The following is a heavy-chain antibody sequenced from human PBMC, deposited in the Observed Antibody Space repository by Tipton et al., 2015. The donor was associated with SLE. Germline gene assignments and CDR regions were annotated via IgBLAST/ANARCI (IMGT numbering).Heavy chain of an antibody. Sequence: TLSLTCIVSGDSISSSSHYWSWIRQPPGKGLEWIGYIYYSGSTDYNPSLKSRVTISVDTSKNQFSLKLSSITAADTAVYYCARGREQQLVHWYFDLWGRGTLVTVSS. CDR1: GDSISSSSHY. D-gene: IGHD6-13*01. V-gene: IGHV4-61*01. J-gene: IGHJ2*01. CDR3: ARGREQQLVHWYFDL. CDR2: IYYSGST.